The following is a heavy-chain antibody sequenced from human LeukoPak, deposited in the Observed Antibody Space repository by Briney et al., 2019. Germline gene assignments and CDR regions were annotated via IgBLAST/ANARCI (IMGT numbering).Heavy chain of an antibody. CDR3: AKAMTYYYDSSGNGGTNFDY. V-gene: IGHV3-9*01. D-gene: IGHD3-22*01. CDR2: ISWNSGSI. CDR1: GFTFSSYA. J-gene: IGHJ4*02. Sequence: GGSLRLSCAASGFTFSSYAMSWVRQAPGKGLEWVSGISWNSGSIGYADSVKGRFTISRDNAKNSLYLQMNSLRAEDTALYYCAKAMTYYYDSSGNGGTNFDYWGQGTLVTVSS.